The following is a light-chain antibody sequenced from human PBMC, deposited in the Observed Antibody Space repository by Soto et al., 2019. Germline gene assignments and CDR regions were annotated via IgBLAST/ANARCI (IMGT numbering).Light chain of an antibody. CDR1: QSVLNSDGYNR. CDR2: LGS. J-gene: IGKJ1*01. V-gene: IGKV2-28*01. CDR3: MQALQTPWT. Sequence: DIVMTQSPLSLPVTPGAAASISCRSSQSVLNSDGYNRMDWYLQKPGRSPQLLIYLGSNRASGVPDRFSGSGSGTDFTLTISRVAAEDVGAYYCMQALQTPWTFGQGTKVEIK.